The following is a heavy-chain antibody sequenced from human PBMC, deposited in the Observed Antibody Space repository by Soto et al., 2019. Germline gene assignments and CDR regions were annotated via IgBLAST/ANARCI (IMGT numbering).Heavy chain of an antibody. CDR1: GFTFSSYA. CDR2: ISHDGINK. J-gene: IGHJ4*02. CDR3: GRCTGTSCHLGSDY. D-gene: IGHD2-2*01. Sequence: QVLLVDSGGGVVQPGRSLRLSCAASGFTFSSYAMNWVRQAPGKGLEWVALISHDGINKYYADSVRGRFTISRDSSTNTMYLQMNRLRAADTDVYYCGRCTGTSCHLGSDYWGQGTMVTVSS. V-gene: IGHV3-30-3*01.